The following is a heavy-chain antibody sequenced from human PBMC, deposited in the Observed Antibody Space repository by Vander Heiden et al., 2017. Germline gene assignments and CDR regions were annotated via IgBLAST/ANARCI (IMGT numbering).Heavy chain of an antibody. CDR1: GFTFSNYW. J-gene: IGHJ4*02. D-gene: IGHD2-2*01. CDR3: ARRRCSSTSCFFDY. V-gene: IGHV3-7*01. CDR2: IKQDGSEK. Sequence: EVQLVESGGGLVQPGGSLRLSCAASGFTFSNYWMSWVRQAPGKGLEWVAKIKQDGSEKYYVDSVKGRFTISRDNAKNSLYLQMNSLRAEDTAVYYCARRRCSSTSCFFDYWGQGTLVTVSS.